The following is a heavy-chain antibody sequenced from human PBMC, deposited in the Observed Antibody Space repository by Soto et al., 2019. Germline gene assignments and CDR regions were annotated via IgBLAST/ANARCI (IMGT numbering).Heavy chain of an antibody. CDR3: ARPILSSSWTGRPPRYYYGMDV. CDR2: IYPGDSDT. J-gene: IGHJ6*02. D-gene: IGHD6-13*01. CDR1: GYSFTSYW. V-gene: IGHV5-51*01. Sequence: PGESLKISCKGSGYSFTSYWIGWVRQMPGKGLEWMGIIYPGDSDTRYRPSFQGQVTISADKSISTAYLQWSSLKASDTAMYYCARPILSSSWTGRPPRYYYGMDVWGQGTTVTVSS.